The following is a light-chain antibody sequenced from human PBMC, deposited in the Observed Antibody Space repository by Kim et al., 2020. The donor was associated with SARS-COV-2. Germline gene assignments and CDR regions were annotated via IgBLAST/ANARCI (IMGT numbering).Light chain of an antibody. V-gene: IGKV1-8*01. CDR1: QGISSY. CDR2: AAS. CDR3: QQYYSYPLA. Sequence: AIRITQSPSSLSASPGDRVTITCRASQGISSYLAWYQQKPGKAPKLLIYAASTLQSGVPSRFSGSGSGTDFTLTISCLQSEDFATSYCQQYYSYPLAFGGGTKVDIK. J-gene: IGKJ4*01.